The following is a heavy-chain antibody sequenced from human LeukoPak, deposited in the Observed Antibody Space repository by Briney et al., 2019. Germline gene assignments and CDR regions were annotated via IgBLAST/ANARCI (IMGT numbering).Heavy chain of an antibody. CDR3: AVQTKGYYYYMDV. CDR1: GGSISSYY. V-gene: IGHV4-59*08. CDR2: IYYSGST. Sequence: PSETLSLTCTVSGGSISSYYWSWIRQPPGKGLEWIGYIYYSGSTNYNPSLKSRVTISVDTSKNQFSLKLSSVTAADTAVYYCAVQTKGYYYYMDVWGKGTTVTISS. J-gene: IGHJ6*03.